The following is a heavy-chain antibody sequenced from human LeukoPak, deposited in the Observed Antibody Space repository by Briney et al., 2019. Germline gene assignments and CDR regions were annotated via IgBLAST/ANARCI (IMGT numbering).Heavy chain of an antibody. V-gene: IGHV4-38-2*02. D-gene: IGHD2-2*01. Sequence: SETLSLTCAVPGYSISSGYYWGWIRQPPGKGLEWIGSIYHSGSTNYNPSLKSRVTISVDTSKNQFSLKLSSVTAADTAVYYCAREPNYCSSTSCYLLNWFDPWGQGTLVTVSS. CDR2: IYHSGST. CDR1: GYSISSGYY. CDR3: AREPNYCSSTSCYLLNWFDP. J-gene: IGHJ5*02.